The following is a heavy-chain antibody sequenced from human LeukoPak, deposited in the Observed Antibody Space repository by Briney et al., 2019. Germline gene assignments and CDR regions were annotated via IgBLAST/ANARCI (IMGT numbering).Heavy chain of an antibody. CDR1: GFTFSNYW. J-gene: IGHJ4*02. V-gene: IGHV3-74*01. CDR2: INSDGSST. CDR3: ASTLSSSPH. Sequence: PGGSLRLSCAASGFTFSNYWMHWVPQAPGKGLVWVSRINSDGSSTNYADSVKGRFTISRDNAKNTLYLQMNSLRAEDTAVYYCASTLSSSPHWGRGTLVTVSS. D-gene: IGHD6-6*01.